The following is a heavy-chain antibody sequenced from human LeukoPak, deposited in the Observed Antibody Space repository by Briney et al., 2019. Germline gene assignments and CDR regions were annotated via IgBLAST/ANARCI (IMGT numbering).Heavy chain of an antibody. Sequence: PGGSLRLSCAASGFTFSSYSMNWVRQAPGKGLEWVSFISSSSYIYYADSVKGRFTIYRDNAKNSLYLQMNSLRAEDTAVYYCARERYSEKNYYYYGMDVRGERSTVSVSS. J-gene: IGHJ6*04. CDR3: ARERYSEKNYYYYGMDV. CDR2: ISSSSYI. CDR1: GFTFSSYS. V-gene: IGHV3-21*01. D-gene: IGHD2-15*01.